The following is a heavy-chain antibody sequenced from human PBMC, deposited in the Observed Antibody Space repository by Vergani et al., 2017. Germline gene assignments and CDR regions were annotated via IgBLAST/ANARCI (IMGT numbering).Heavy chain of an antibody. D-gene: IGHD2-2*01. CDR1: GGSFSGYY. J-gene: IGHJ6*03. CDR3: ARGLTVVVPAAGYYYYYMDV. CDR2: INHSGST. V-gene: IGHV4-34*01. Sequence: QVQLQQWGAGLLKPSETLSLTCAVYGGSFSGYYWSWIRQPPGKGLEWIGEINHSGSTNYNPSLQSRVTISVDTSKTQFSLKLSSVTAADTAVYYCARGLTVVVPAAGYYYYYMDVWGKGTTVTVSS.